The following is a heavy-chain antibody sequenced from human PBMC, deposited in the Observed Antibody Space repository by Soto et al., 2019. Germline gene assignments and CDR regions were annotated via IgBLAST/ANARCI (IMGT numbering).Heavy chain of an antibody. J-gene: IGHJ4*02. D-gene: IGHD3-9*01. CDR3: ARDRRSYDSLTGYYRPQYYFDY. CDR1: GYTFTSYG. CDR2: ISAYNGNT. Sequence: ASVKVSCKASGYTFTSYGISWVRQAPGQGLEWMGWISAYNGNTNYAQKLQGRVTMTTDTSTSTAYMELRSLRSDDTAVYYCARDRRSYDSLTGYYRPQYYFDYWGQGTLVTVSS. V-gene: IGHV1-18*01.